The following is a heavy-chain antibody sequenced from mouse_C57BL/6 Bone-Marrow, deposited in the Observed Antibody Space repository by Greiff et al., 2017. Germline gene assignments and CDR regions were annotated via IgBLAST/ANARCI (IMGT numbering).Heavy chain of an antibody. CDR1: GFTFSRYG. J-gene: IGHJ3*01. D-gene: IGHD2-5*01. CDR3: ARRAYYSNYWFAY. CDR2: ISSGGSYT. Sequence: EVKLVESGGDLVKPGGSLKLSCAASGFTFSRYGMSWVRQTPDKRLEWVATISSGGSYTYYPDSVKGRFTISRDNAKNTLYLQMSSLKSEDTAMYYCARRAYYSNYWFAYWGQGTLVTVSA. V-gene: IGHV5-6*02.